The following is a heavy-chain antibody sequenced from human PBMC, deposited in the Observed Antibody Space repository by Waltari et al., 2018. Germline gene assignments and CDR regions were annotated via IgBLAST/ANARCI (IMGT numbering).Heavy chain of an antibody. CDR3: ARDYGSGYGLFDY. V-gene: IGHV1-18*01. CDR2: IGAYNANT. Sequence: QVQLVQSGAEVKKPGASVKVSCTASGYTFNSFGISWVRQAPGQGLEWMGWIGAYNANTNYAQKFQGRVTMTTDTSTRTAYMELRSLRSADTAVYYCARDYGSGYGLFDYWGQGTLVTVSS. J-gene: IGHJ4*02. CDR1: GYTFNSFG. D-gene: IGHD3-10*01.